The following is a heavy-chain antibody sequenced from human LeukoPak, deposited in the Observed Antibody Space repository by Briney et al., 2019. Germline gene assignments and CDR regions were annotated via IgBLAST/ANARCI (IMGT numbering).Heavy chain of an antibody. D-gene: IGHD2-2*01. V-gene: IGHV3-30*02. CDR2: VRSDGTTK. CDR1: GFTFSSHG. CDR3: AKDQPRAYFDY. J-gene: IGHJ4*02. Sequence: HPGGSLRLSCAASGFTFSSHGMHWVRQAPGKGLEWVAFVRSDGTTKYYADSVKGRFTISRDNSKNTMYLQMNSLRAEDTAVYYCAKDQPRAYFDYWGQGTLVTVSS.